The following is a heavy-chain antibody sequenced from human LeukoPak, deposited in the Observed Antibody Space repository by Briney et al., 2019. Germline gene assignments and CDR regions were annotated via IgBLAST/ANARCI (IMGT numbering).Heavy chain of an antibody. Sequence: PSETLSLTCAVHGGSFSGFYWIWMRQPPGKELEWIGEIKHGGFTSYHPSLKSRVTMSEDTSNNQFSLKLTSVTAADTAVYYCARGLGEGYPDYWGPGTLVTVSS. J-gene: IGHJ4*02. CDR1: GGSFSGFY. D-gene: IGHD5-24*01. V-gene: IGHV4-34*01. CDR3: ARGLGEGYPDY. CDR2: IKHGGFT.